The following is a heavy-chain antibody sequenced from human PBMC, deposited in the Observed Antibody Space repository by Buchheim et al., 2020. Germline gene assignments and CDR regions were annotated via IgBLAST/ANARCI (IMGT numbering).Heavy chain of an antibody. D-gene: IGHD3-10*01. V-gene: IGHV4-30-4*07. Sequence: QVQLQESGPGLVKPSQTLSLTCAVSGGSISSGGYSWSWIRQPPGKGLEWIGYIYYSGSTYYNPSLKSRVTISVDTSKNQFSLKLSSVTDADTAVYYCARVEYGSGDPYNWFDPWGQGTL. CDR2: IYYSGST. J-gene: IGHJ5*02. CDR3: ARVEYGSGDPYNWFDP. CDR1: GGSISSGGYS.